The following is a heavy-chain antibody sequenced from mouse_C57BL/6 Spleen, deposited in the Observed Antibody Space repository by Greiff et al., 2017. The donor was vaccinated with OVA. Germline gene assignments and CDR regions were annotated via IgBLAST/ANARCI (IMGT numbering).Heavy chain of an antibody. CDR2: INPNNGGT. CDR3: ASDGWYFDV. V-gene: IGHV1-26*01. J-gene: IGHJ1*03. Sequence: VQLQQSGPELVKPGASVKISCKASGYTFTDYYMNWVKQSHGKSLEWIGDINPNNGGTSYNQKFKGKATLTVDKSSSTAYMELRSLTSEDSAVYYCASDGWYFDVWGTGTTVTVSS. CDR1: GYTFTDYY.